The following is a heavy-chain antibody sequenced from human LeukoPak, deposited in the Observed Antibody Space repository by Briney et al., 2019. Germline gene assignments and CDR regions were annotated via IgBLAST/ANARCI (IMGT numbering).Heavy chain of an antibody. J-gene: IGHJ4*02. CDR3: ATPYPREYCSSTTCYFNY. Sequence: GESLKISCKVSGYSFATYWIGWVRQMPGKGLEWMGIIYPDDSDTRYSPSFQGQVTISADKSISTAYLQWSSLKASDTAMNYCATPYPREYCSSTTCYFNYWGQGTLVTVSS. D-gene: IGHD2-2*01. CDR2: IYPDDSDT. V-gene: IGHV5-51*01. CDR1: GYSFATYW.